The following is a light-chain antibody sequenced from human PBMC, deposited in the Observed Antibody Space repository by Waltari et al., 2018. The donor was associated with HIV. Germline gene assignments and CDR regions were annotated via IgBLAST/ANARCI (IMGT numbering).Light chain of an antibody. CDR2: DVN. CDR1: STHVDTF. J-gene: IGLJ1*01. CDR3: CSHAGNFIFV. Sequence: QSALTQPHSVSGSPGQSLPISCTGTSTHVDTFFSWYQQHPGKAPKVIIFDVNKRPSGVPDRFSGSKSGNTASLTISGLQAEDEADYYCCSHAGNFIFVFGTGTKVTVL. V-gene: IGLV2-11*01.